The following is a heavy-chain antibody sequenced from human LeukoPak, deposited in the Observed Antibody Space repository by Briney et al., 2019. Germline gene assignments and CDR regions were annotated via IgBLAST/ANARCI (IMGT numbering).Heavy chain of an antibody. CDR1: GDSIINFY. CDR2: IYYTGST. D-gene: IGHD3-16*02. Sequence: PSETLSLTCTVSGDSIINFYCSWIRQTPGNGLEWIGFIYYTGSTSYKPSLKSRVTMSVDRSKNLFSLNLSSVTAADTAVYYCARGASSYYFDNWSQGTLVTVSS. CDR3: ARGASSYYFDN. J-gene: IGHJ4*02. V-gene: IGHV4-59*01.